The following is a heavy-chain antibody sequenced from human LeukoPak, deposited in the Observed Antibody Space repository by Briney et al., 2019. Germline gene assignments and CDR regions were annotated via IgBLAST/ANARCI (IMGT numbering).Heavy chain of an antibody. Sequence: SETLSLTCIVSGVSMSHFYWSWIRQPAGKGLQWIGRVYTSGSTNYNPSLRSRVSMSADTSKNQFSLTLTFVTAADTAVYYCARDAYRELYFDSWGQGILVSVSS. CDR2: VYTSGST. CDR1: GVSMSHFY. D-gene: IGHD1-26*01. J-gene: IGHJ4*02. CDR3: ARDAYRELYFDS. V-gene: IGHV4-4*07.